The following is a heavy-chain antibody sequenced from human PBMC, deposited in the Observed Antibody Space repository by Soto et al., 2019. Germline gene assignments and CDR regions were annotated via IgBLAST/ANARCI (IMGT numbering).Heavy chain of an antibody. CDR1: GSTFSGDG. V-gene: IGHV3-30*18. Sequence: QEQLVESGGRVVQPGRSLRLSCADSGSTFSGDGMHWVRQAPGKGLEWVAEISYDGVRKYYADSVKGRFTISRDNSKNTLYLQMNNLRTEHTALYYCAKGGGTGYDYYHYMDVWGKGTTVTVSS. D-gene: IGHD2-8*02. CDR3: AKGGGTGYDYYHYMDV. J-gene: IGHJ6*03. CDR2: ISYDGVRK.